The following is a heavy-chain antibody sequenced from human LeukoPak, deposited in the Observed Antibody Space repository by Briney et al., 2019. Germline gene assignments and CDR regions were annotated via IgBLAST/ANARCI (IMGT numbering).Heavy chain of an antibody. V-gene: IGHV3-9*01. D-gene: IGHD6-19*01. CDR3: APCPSVAGTDIDY. CDR2: ISWNSGTI. J-gene: IGHJ4*02. CDR1: GFTFDDYA. Sequence: PGGSLGLSCAASGFTFDDYAMHWVRQAPGKGLEWVSGISWNSGTIGYADSVKGRFTISRDNAKNSLYLQMNSLRAEDTALYYCAPCPSVAGTDIDYWGQGTLVTVSS.